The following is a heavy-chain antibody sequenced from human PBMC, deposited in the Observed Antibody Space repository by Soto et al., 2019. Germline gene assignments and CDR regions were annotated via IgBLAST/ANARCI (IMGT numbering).Heavy chain of an antibody. J-gene: IGHJ6*02. CDR2: IYYSGST. CDR1: GGSISSYY. D-gene: IGHD3-10*01. Sequence: PSETLSLTCTVSGGSISSYYWSWIRQPPGKGLEWIGYIYYSGSTNYNPSLKSRVTISVDTSKNQFSLKLSSVTAADTAVYYCARHITMVRGVSFYGMDVWGQGTTVTVSS. CDR3: ARHITMVRGVSFYGMDV. V-gene: IGHV4-59*08.